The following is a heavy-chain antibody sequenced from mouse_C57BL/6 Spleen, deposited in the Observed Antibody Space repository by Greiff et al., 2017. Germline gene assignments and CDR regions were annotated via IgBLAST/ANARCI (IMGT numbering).Heavy chain of an antibody. CDR2: ISYDGSN. Sequence: ESGPGLVKPSQSLSLTCSVTGYSITSGYYWNWIRQFPGNKLEWMGYISYDGSNNYNPSLKNRISITRDTSKNQFFLKLNSVTTEDTATYYCARAEYSYAIDDWGQGTSVTVSS. CDR3: ARAEYSYAIDD. CDR1: GYSITSGYY. D-gene: IGHD5-1*01. V-gene: IGHV3-6*01. J-gene: IGHJ4*01.